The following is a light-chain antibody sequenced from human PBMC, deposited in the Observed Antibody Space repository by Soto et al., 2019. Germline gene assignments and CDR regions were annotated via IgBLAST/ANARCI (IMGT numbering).Light chain of an antibody. V-gene: IGKV3-11*01. CDR1: QNISSY. CDR3: QQRSNWPRT. Sequence: EIVLTQSPGTLSLSPGERATVSCRASQNISSYLIWYQQKPGQAPRLLMYDVSNRATGIPARFSGSGSGTDFTLTISSLEPEDLAVYYCQQRSNWPRTFGQGTKVDI. J-gene: IGKJ1*01. CDR2: DVS.